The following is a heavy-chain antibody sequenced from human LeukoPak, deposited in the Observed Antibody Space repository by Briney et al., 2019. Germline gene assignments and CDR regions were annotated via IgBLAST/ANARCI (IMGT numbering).Heavy chain of an antibody. CDR1: GYTFTSYA. Sequence: RASVTVSCKASGYTFTSYAMHWVRQAPGQRLEWMGWINAGNGNTKYSQKFQGRVTITRDTSASTAYMELSSLRSEDTAVYYCARAPYCSSTSCMGFDPWGQGTLVTVSS. V-gene: IGHV1-3*01. J-gene: IGHJ5*02. CDR2: INAGNGNT. D-gene: IGHD2-2*01. CDR3: ARAPYCSSTSCMGFDP.